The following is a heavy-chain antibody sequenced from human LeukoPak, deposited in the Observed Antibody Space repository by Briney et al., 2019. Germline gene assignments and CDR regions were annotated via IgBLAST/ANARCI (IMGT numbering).Heavy chain of an antibody. V-gene: IGHV3-30*04. D-gene: IGHD3-22*01. Sequence: GGSLRLSCAASGFTFSSYAIHWVRQAPGKGLEWVAFISNNGRNKDYADSVKGRFTISRDNSKNTLYLQVNSLRPEDTAVYYCTRDLSGHYSIDYWGLGPLVTVSS. CDR1: GFTFSSYA. CDR3: TRDLSGHYSIDY. CDR2: ISNNGRNK. J-gene: IGHJ4*02.